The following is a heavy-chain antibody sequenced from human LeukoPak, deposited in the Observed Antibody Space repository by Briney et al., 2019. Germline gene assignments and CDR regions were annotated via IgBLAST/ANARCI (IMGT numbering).Heavy chain of an antibody. V-gene: IGHV4-30-2*01. J-gene: IGHJ4*02. Sequence: SQTLSLTCAVSGGSISSGGYSWSWIRQPPGKGLEWIGYIYHSGSTYYNPSLKSRVTISVDRSKNQSSLKLSSVTAADTAVYYCARVPYDSSGYHFDYWGQGTLVTVSS. D-gene: IGHD3-22*01. CDR3: ARVPYDSSGYHFDY. CDR2: IYHSGST. CDR1: GGSISSGGYS.